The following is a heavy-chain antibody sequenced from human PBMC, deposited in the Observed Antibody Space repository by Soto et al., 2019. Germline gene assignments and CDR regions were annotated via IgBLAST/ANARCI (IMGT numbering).Heavy chain of an antibody. CDR3: ARHMEAHSHLYYGMDV. J-gene: IGHJ6*02. CDR2: IYPGDSDT. Sequence: GESLKISCKGSGYNFNTYWTAWVRQMPGKGLEWMGFIYPGDSDTRYSPSFQGQVTISADKSINTAYLQWRTLKASDTAIYYCARHMEAHSHLYYGMDVWGQGTTVTVSS. D-gene: IGHD3-10*01. CDR1: GYNFNTYW. V-gene: IGHV5-51*01.